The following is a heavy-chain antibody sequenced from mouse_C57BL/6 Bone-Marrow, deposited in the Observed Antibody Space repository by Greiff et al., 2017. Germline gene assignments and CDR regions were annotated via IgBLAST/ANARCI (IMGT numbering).Heavy chain of an antibody. Sequence: QVQLKQPGAELVKPGASVKMSCKASGYTFPSYWITWVKQRPGQGLEWIGDIYPGSGSTNYHEKFKSKATLTVDTSSSPAYMQLSSLTSEDSAVYYCARPYYSNYWYFDVWGTGTTVTVSS. V-gene: IGHV1-55*01. CDR1: GYTFPSYW. D-gene: IGHD2-5*01. CDR2: IYPGSGST. J-gene: IGHJ1*03. CDR3: ARPYYSNYWYFDV.